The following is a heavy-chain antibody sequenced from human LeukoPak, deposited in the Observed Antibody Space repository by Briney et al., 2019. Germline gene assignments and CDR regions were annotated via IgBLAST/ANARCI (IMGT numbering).Heavy chain of an antibody. V-gene: IGHV3-48*01. J-gene: IGHJ6*02. CDR2: ISSSSSTI. D-gene: IGHD1-26*01. CDR1: GFTFSSYS. Sequence: GGSLRLSCAASGFTFSSYSMNWVRRAPGKGLEWVSYISSSSSTIYYADSVKGRFTISRDNAKNSLYLQMNSLRAEDTAVYYCARERENGMDVWGQGTTVTVSS. CDR3: ARERENGMDV.